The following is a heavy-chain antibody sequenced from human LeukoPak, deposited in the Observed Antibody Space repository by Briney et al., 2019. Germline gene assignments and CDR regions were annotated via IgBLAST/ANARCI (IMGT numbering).Heavy chain of an antibody. CDR3: ARTTTPHYYGSGSYALGY. Sequence: PGRSLRLSCAASGFTFSSYGMHWVRQVPGKGLEWVAVISYDGSNKYYADSVKGRFTISRDNSKNTLYLQMSSLGAEDTAVYYCARTTTPHYYGSGSYALGYWGQGTLVTVPS. D-gene: IGHD3-10*01. CDR2: ISYDGSNK. CDR1: GFTFSSYG. J-gene: IGHJ4*02. V-gene: IGHV3-30*03.